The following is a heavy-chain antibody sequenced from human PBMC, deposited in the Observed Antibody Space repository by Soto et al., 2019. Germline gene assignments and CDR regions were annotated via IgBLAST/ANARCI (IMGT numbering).Heavy chain of an antibody. CDR1: GGTFSDYA. V-gene: IGHV1-69*01. D-gene: IGHD6-13*01. J-gene: IGHJ6*02. CDR2: IIPMFRTT. Sequence: QVQLVQSGAEVKKPGSSVKVSCRAAGGTFSDYALSWVRQAPGQAPEWMGGIIPMFRTTNYAQRFQGRVTITADDSATTAHMELGSLRSDDTAVYHCARCRGMGFSSSWNIYWYYNMDVWGQGTTVNVSS. CDR3: ARCRGMGFSSSWNIYWYYNMDV.